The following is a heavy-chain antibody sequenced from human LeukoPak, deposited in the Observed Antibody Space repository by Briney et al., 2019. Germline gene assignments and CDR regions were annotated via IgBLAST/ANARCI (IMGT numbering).Heavy chain of an antibody. CDR2: IYYSGST. CDR3: ARALIFGVAGAPYYFDY. CDR1: GGSISSYY. J-gene: IGHJ4*02. Sequence: SETLSLTCTVSGGSISSYYWGWIRQPPGKGLEWLGYIYYSGSTNYNPSLKSRVTISVDTSKNQFSLKLSSVTAADTAVYYCARALIFGVAGAPYYFDYWGQGTLVTVSS. D-gene: IGHD3-3*01. V-gene: IGHV4-59*01.